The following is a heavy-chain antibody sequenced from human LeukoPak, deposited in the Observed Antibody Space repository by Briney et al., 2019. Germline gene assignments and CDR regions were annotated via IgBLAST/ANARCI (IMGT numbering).Heavy chain of an antibody. CDR3: ARDPGRFHAFDI. D-gene: IGHD2-21*01. CDR1: GGTFSSYA. Sequence: GASVKVSCKASGGTFSSYAISWVRQAPGQGLEWMGGIIPIFGTANYAQKFQGRVTITADESTSTAYMELSSLRSEDTAVYYCARDPGRFHAFDIWGQGTTVTVSS. CDR2: IIPIFGTA. V-gene: IGHV1-69*01. J-gene: IGHJ3*02.